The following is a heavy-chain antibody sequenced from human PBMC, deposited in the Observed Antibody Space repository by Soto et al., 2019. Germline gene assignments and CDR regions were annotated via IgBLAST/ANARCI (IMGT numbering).Heavy chain of an antibody. CDR1: GFNFDTEP. J-gene: IGHJ5*01. V-gene: IGHV3-48*02. Sequence: VQLVESGGGLVHPGGSLKLSCAASGFNFDTEPMNWVRQAPVKGLEWVSNIRSGGSATSYADSVKGRFTISRDNGKNSLYLQMNSLRDEDTAVYFCVRDVNWGFDSWGQGTLVTVSS. CDR3: VRDVNWGFDS. D-gene: IGHD7-27*01. CDR2: IRSGGSAT.